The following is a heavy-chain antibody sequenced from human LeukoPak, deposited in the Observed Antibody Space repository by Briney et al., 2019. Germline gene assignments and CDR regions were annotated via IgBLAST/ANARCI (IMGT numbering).Heavy chain of an antibody. CDR2: ISSSGSTI. CDR3: ARGLIYFEV. Sequence: QAGGSLRLSCAASGFTFSSYEMNWVRQAPGKGLEWVSYISSSGSTIYYADSVKGRFTISRDNANNAVYLQMDTLRVEDTAVYYCARGLIYFEVWGQGTLVSVSS. D-gene: IGHD3-9*01. V-gene: IGHV3-48*03. CDR1: GFTFSSYE. J-gene: IGHJ4*02.